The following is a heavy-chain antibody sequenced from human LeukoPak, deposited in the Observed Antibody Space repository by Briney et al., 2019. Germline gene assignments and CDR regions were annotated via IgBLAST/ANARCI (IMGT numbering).Heavy chain of an antibody. D-gene: IGHD3-22*01. CDR2: IYSGGST. CDR3: AKAPPYYYDSSGYWYYFDY. Sequence: PGGSLRLSCAASGFTVSSNYMSWVRQAPGKGLEWVSVIYSGGSTYYADSVKGRFTISRDNSKNTLYLQMNSLRAEDTAVYYCAKAPPYYYDSSGYWYYFDYWGQGTLVTVSS. J-gene: IGHJ4*02. CDR1: GFTVSSNY. V-gene: IGHV3-53*01.